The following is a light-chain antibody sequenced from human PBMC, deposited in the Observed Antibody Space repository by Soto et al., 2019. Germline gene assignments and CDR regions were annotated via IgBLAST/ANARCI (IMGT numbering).Light chain of an antibody. CDR1: QSVSSD. V-gene: IGKV3-15*01. CDR3: QHYNDWVKT. CDR2: AAS. Sequence: EIVMTQSPATLSVSPGERAILSCRASQSVSSDLAWYQQKPGQAPRLLIYAASIRATGIPARFSGSGSGTEFTLTISSLQYEDFALYYCQHYNDWVKTFGQGTKLEIK. J-gene: IGKJ2*01.